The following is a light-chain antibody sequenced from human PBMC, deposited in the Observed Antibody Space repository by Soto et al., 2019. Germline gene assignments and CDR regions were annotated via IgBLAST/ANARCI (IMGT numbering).Light chain of an antibody. V-gene: IGKV1-9*01. CDR1: QGISSY. Sequence: IQLTQSPSSLSASVGDRVTITCRASQGISSYLAWYQQKPGKAPKLLIYAASILQSGVPSRFSGSGSGTDSTLTISIPPPEDFATYYCQHLNSYLLTFGGGTKVEIK. J-gene: IGKJ4*01. CDR2: AAS. CDR3: QHLNSYLLT.